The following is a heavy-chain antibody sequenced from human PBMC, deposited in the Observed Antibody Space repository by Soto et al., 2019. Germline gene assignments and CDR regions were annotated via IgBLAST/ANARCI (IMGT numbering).Heavy chain of an antibody. D-gene: IGHD4-17*01. Sequence: SETLSLTCTVSGGSISSYYWSWIRQPPGKGLEWIGYIYYSGSTNYNPSLKSRVTISVDTSKNQFSLKLSSVTAADTAVYYCATDHLDYGDYFHYLDYWGQGTLVTVSS. CDR1: GGSISSYY. V-gene: IGHV4-59*01. CDR3: ATDHLDYGDYFHYLDY. J-gene: IGHJ4*02. CDR2: IYYSGST.